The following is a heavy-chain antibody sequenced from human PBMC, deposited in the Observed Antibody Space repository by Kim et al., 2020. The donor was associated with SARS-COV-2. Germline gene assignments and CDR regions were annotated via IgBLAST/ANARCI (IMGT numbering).Heavy chain of an antibody. CDR1: GFSFSGNW. D-gene: IGHD6-19*01. V-gene: IGHV3-7*03. Sequence: GGSLRLSCAASGFSFSGNWMSWVRQAPGKGLEWVANIKQDGSEKYYVDSVKGRFTISRDNTKNSVYLQMNSLRAEDTAVYYCARGHHSTSSGWYPFFDYWGQGTLVTVSS. CDR2: IKQDGSEK. J-gene: IGHJ4*02. CDR3: ARGHHSTSSGWYPFFDY.